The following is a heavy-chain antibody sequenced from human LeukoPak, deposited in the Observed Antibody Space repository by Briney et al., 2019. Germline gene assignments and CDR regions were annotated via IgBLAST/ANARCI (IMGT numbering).Heavy chain of an antibody. J-gene: IGHJ4*02. D-gene: IGHD4-17*01. CDR2: ISYDGSNK. Sequence: GGSLRLSCAASGFTFSSYGMHWVRQAPGKGLEWVAVISYDGSNKYYADSVKGRFTISRDNSKNTLYLQMNSLRAEDTAVYYCAKTVTTYLGYFDYWGQGTLVTVSS. V-gene: IGHV3-30*18. CDR3: AKTVTTYLGYFDY. CDR1: GFTFSSYG.